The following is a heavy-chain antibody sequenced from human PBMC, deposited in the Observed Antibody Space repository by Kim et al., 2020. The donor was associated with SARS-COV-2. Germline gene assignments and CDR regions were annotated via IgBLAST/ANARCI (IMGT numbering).Heavy chain of an antibody. J-gene: IGHJ4*02. CDR1: GGSISSSSYY. V-gene: IGHV4-39*07. Sequence: SETLSLTCTVSGGSISSSSYYWGWIRQPPGRGLEWIGSIYYSGSTYFNPSLKSRVTISVDTSKNQFSLKLSSVTAADAAVYYCARTPMVRGAPSYFDFWGQGTLVTVSS. D-gene: IGHD3-10*01. CDR2: IYYSGST. CDR3: ARTPMVRGAPSYFDF.